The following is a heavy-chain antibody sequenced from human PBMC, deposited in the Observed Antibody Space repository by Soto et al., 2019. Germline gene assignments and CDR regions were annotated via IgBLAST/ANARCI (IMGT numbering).Heavy chain of an antibody. CDR1: GFTLTNVW. J-gene: IGHJ4*02. Sequence: GGSLRLSCAVSGFTLTNVWMNWVRQAPGKGLEWVGRIRSDGTTDYAAPVKGRFTISRDDSTNTLFLQVDSLKTEDTAVYYCSHGYEKFFNSWGQGTLVTVSS. CDR2: IRSDGTT. V-gene: IGHV3-15*07. CDR3: SHGYEKFFNS. D-gene: IGHD3-22*01.